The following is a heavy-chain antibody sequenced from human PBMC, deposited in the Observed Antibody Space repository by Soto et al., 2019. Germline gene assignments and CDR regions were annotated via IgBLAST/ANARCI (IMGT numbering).Heavy chain of an antibody. V-gene: IGHV1-69*13. CDR1: GGTFSSYA. CDR3: AIPAHCSSTSCYDAYFDY. CDR2: IIPIFGTA. D-gene: IGHD2-2*01. Sequence: ASVKVSCKASGGTFSSYAISWVRQAPGQGLEWMGGIIPIFGTANYAQKFQGRVTITADESTSTAYMELSSLRSEDTAVYYCAIPAHCSSTSCYDAYFDYWGQGTLVTVSS. J-gene: IGHJ4*02.